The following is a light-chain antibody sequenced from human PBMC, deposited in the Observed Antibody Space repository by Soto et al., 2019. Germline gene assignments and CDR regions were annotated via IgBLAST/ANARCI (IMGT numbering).Light chain of an antibody. J-gene: IGLJ1*01. V-gene: IGLV2-8*01. CDR2: EVN. CDR1: SSDVGGYNY. CDR3: SSYAGTSNV. Sequence: LTQPPSASVSPGQSVAISCTGTSSDVGGYNYVSWYQQHPGKAPKLMIYEVNKRPSGVPDRFSGSKSGNTASLTVSGLQAEDEADYYCSSYAGTSNVFGTGTKVTXL.